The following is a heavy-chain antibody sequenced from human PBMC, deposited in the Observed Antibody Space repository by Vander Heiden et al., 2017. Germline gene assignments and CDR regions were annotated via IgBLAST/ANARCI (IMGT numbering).Heavy chain of an antibody. Sequence: QLQLQESGPGLVRPSETLSLICSVSGGSISSSTYYWGWIRQPPGKGLEWIGSIYYSGSTYSNPARKSRITISVDTAKNQVSMKLTSVTAAETAMYYCASLITMGRGNYAFNIWGQGTMVTVSS. V-gene: IGHV4-39*01. J-gene: IGHJ3*02. CDR3: ASLITMGRGNYAFNI. CDR1: GGSISSSTYY. D-gene: IGHD3-10*01. CDR2: IYYSGST.